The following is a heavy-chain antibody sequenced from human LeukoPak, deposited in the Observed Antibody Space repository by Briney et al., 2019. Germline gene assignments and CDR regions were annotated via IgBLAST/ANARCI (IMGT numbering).Heavy chain of an antibody. Sequence: SETLSLTCTVSGGSISSYYWSWIRQPPGKGLEWIGYIYFSGSTYYNPSLKSRVTLSVDMSKNQFSLNLNSVTGADTAVYYCARVPLGAAGVLATVADYWGQGTLVTVSS. CDR1: GGSISSYY. CDR2: IYFSGST. D-gene: IGHD5-12*01. V-gene: IGHV4-59*12. CDR3: ARVPLGAAGVLATVADY. J-gene: IGHJ4*02.